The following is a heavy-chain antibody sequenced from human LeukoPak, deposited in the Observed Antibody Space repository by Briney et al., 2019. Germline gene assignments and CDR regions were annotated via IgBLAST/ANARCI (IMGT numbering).Heavy chain of an antibody. CDR2: IYYSGST. J-gene: IGHJ4*02. CDR1: GGSISSSSYY. Sequence: PSETLSLTCTVSGGSISSSSYYWGWIRQPPGKGLEWIGSIYYSGSTYYNPSLKSRVTISVDTSKNQFSLKLSSVTAADTAVYYCAAFRGYDFAYYFDYWGQGTLVTVSS. CDR3: AAFRGYDFAYYFDY. D-gene: IGHD5-12*01. V-gene: IGHV4-39*07.